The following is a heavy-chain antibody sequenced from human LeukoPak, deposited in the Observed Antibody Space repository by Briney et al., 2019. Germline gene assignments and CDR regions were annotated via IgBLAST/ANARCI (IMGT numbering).Heavy chain of an antibody. J-gene: IGHJ4*02. V-gene: IGHV4-38-2*02. CDR2: IYHSGST. CDR1: GYSISSGYY. Sequence: SETLSLTCTVSGYSISSGYYWGWIRQPPGKGLEWIGSIYHSGSTYYNPSLKSRVTISVDTSKNQFSLKLSSVTAADTAVYYCASRDGYNWGFDYWGQGTLVTASS. D-gene: IGHD5-24*01. CDR3: ASRDGYNWGFDY.